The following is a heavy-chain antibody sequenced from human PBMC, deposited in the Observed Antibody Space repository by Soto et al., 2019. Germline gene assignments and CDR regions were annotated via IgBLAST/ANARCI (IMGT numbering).Heavy chain of an antibody. V-gene: IGHV3-7*03. CDR3: ARDKQGYCTNGVCALRGGMDV. J-gene: IGHJ6*02. CDR2: IKQDGSEK. CDR1: GFTFSSYW. Sequence: GGSLRLSCAASGFTFSSYWMSWVRQAPGKGLEWVANIKQDGSEKYYVDSVKGRFTISRDNAKNSLYLQMSSLRAEDTAVYYCARDKQGYCTNGVCALRGGMDVWGQGTTVTVSS. D-gene: IGHD2-8*01.